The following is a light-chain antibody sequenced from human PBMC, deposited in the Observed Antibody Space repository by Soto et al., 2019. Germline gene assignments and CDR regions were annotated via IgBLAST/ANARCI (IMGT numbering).Light chain of an antibody. CDR2: QAS. J-gene: IGKJ1*01. V-gene: IGKV1-5*03. CDR1: QSISSW. CDR3: QQYNSHSET. Sequence: DIQMTQSPSTLSASVGERVTITCRTSQSISSWLAWYQQKPGKAPKLLIHQASSLASGVPSRFSGGGSATEFTLTINSLQADDVATYYCQQYNSHSETFGQGTKVEIK.